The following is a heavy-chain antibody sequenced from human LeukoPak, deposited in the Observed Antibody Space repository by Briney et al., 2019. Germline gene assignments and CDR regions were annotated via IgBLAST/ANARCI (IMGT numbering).Heavy chain of an antibody. CDR1: GYSFTNYW. CDR3: ARRYCTDGLCYSSAFDI. V-gene: IGHV5-51*01. CDR2: IYPGDSDT. D-gene: IGHD2-8*01. J-gene: IGHJ3*02. Sequence: GESLKISCKGSGYSFTNYWIGRVRQMPGKGLEWMGFIYPGDSDTRYSPSFQGQVTISADKSISTAYLQWSSLKASDTAMYYCARRYCTDGLCYSSAFDIWGQGTMVTVSS.